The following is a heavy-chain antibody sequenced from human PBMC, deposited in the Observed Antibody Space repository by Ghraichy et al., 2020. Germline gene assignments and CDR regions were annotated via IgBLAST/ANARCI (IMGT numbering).Heavy chain of an antibody. D-gene: IGHD3-9*01. Sequence: GGSLRLSCAASGFTFSSYWMSWVRQAPGKGLEWVANIKQDGSEKYYVDSVKGRFTISRDNAKKSLYLQMNSLRAEDTAVYYCARDPGLFDRFFDSWGQGTLVTVSS. J-gene: IGHJ4*02. CDR1: GFTFSSYW. V-gene: IGHV3-7*01. CDR2: IKQDGSEK. CDR3: ARDPGLFDRFFDS.